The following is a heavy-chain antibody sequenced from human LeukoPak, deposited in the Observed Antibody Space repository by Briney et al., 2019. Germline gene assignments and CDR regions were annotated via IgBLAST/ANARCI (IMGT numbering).Heavy chain of an antibody. CDR2: IYYSGST. J-gene: IGHJ4*02. V-gene: IGHV4-39*01. D-gene: IGHD6-19*01. CDR1: GGSISSSSYY. Sequence: SETLSLTCTVSGGSISSSSYYWGWIRQPPGKGLEWIGSIYYSGSTYYNPSLKSRVTISVDTSKNQFSLKLSSVTAADTAVYYCARRGCSSGRTYCYYFDYWGQGTLVTVSP. CDR3: ARRGCSSGRTYCYYFDY.